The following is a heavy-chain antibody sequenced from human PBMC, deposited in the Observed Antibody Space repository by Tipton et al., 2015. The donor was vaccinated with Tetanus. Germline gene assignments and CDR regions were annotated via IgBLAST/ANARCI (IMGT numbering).Heavy chain of an antibody. V-gene: IGHV4-31*03. J-gene: IGHJ4*02. CDR1: GGSLITGGHY. CDR2: VYYTGKT. Sequence: TLSLTCSVSGGSLITGGHYWSWLRQLPGKGLEWIGCVYYTGKTYSNPSLQTRLTMSVDTSKDQFSLKLNSVTAADTAVYFCIGYDYGDYYFDYWGQGTLVTVSS. CDR3: IGYDYGDYYFDY. D-gene: IGHD4-17*01.